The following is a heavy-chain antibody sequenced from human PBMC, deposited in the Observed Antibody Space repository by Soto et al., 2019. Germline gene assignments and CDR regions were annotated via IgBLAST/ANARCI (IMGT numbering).Heavy chain of an antibody. J-gene: IGHJ4*02. CDR3: ARDKYDFWSGYSVDY. Sequence: QVPLVQSGAEVKKPGASVKVSCKTSGYTFTSYGISWVRQAPGQGLEWMGWISAYNGNTNYAQKFQGRVTMTTDISTSTAYMELRSLRSDDTAVYYCARDKYDFWSGYSVDYWGQGTLVTVSS. CDR1: GYTFTSYG. D-gene: IGHD3-3*01. V-gene: IGHV1-18*04. CDR2: ISAYNGNT.